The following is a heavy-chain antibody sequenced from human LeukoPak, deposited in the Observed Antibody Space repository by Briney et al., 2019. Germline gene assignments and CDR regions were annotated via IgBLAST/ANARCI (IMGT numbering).Heavy chain of an antibody. D-gene: IGHD2-2*01. CDR2: MSSSSSYT. CDR1: GFTFSDYY. CDR3: AGDRGYGRTDY. V-gene: IGHV3-11*06. Sequence: PGRSLRLSCAASGFTFSDYYMNWIRQAPGKGLEWVSHMSSSSSYTNYADSVKGRFTISRDNAKNSLYLQMNSLRAEDTAVYYCAGDRGYGRTDYWGQGTLVTVSS. J-gene: IGHJ4*02.